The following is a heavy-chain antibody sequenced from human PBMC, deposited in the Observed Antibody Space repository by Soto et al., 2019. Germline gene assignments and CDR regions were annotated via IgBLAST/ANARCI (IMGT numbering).Heavy chain of an antibody. Sequence: SETLSLTCTVSGGSISSYYWTWIRQPPGKRLEWIGYVYGSESFNYNPSLKSRVTISVDTSKNQFSLRLRSVTAADTAVYYCARGDYALVDWGQGTLVTVSS. CDR2: VYGSESF. V-gene: IGHV4-59*01. CDR3: ARGDYALVD. J-gene: IGHJ4*02. CDR1: GGSISSYY. D-gene: IGHD3-16*01.